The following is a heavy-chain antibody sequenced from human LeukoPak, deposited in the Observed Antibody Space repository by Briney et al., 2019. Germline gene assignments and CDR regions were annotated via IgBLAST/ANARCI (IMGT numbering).Heavy chain of an antibody. Sequence: GGSLRLPCAASGFIVSSNYMSWVRQAPGKGLEWVSVIYDGDSTYYADSVKGRFTISRDNSKNTLFLQMNSLRAEDTAVYYCARVHSSGSSYYMDVWGKGTTVTVSS. V-gene: IGHV3-53*01. J-gene: IGHJ6*03. CDR3: ARVHSSGSSYYMDV. D-gene: IGHD3-10*01. CDR1: GFIVSSNY. CDR2: IYDGDST.